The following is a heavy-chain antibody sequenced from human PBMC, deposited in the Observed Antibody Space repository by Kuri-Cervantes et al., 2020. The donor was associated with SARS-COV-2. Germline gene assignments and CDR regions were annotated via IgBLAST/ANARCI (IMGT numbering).Heavy chain of an antibody. CDR1: GFTFSSYS. CDR2: ISSSSSTI. J-gene: IGHJ4*02. Sequence: ETLSLTCAASGFTFSSYSMNWVRQAPGKGLEWVSYISSSSSTIYYADSVKGRFTISRDNAKNSLYLQMNSLRDEDTAVYYCARDLGTVTVFDYWGQGTLVTDSS. D-gene: IGHD4-17*01. V-gene: IGHV3-48*02. CDR3: ARDLGTVTVFDY.